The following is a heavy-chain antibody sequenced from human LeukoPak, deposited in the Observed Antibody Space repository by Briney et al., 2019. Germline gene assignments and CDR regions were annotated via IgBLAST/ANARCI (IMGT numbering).Heavy chain of an antibody. Sequence: SQTLSLTCTVSGGSISSGSYYWGWIRQPPGKGLEWIGNIYYGGSTYYNPSLKSRVTISVDTSKNQFSLKLSSVTAADTAVYYCTSSEPPYGSVFDAFDIWGQGTMVTVSS. CDR3: TSSEPPYGSVFDAFDI. D-gene: IGHD4-17*01. CDR1: GGSISSGSYY. CDR2: IYYGGST. J-gene: IGHJ3*02. V-gene: IGHV4-39*07.